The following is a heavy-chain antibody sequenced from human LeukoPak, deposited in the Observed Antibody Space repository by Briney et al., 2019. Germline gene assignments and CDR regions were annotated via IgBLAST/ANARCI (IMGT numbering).Heavy chain of an antibody. J-gene: IGHJ4*02. D-gene: IGHD3-3*01. CDR1: GFTFRSHS. CDR2: IKSKTDGGTA. V-gene: IGHV3-15*01. Sequence: GGSLRLSCTASGFTFRSHSMIWVRQAPGKGLEWVGRIKSKTDGGTADYAAPVKGRFTISRDDSKNTLSLQMNSLKTEDTAVYYCTTERDYYLKYWGQGTLVTVSS. CDR3: TTERDYYLKY.